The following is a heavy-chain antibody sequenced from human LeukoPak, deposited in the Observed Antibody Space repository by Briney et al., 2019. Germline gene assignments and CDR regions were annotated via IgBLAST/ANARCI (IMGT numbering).Heavy chain of an antibody. J-gene: IGHJ4*02. CDR1: GFTFSSYW. CDR2: IKQDGSEK. Sequence: GGPLRLSCAASGFTFSSYWMSWLRQAPGKGLEWVANIKQDGSEKYYVDSVKGRFTISRDNAKNSLYLLMNSLRAEDTAVYYCARGLVTTSWRYFDYWGQGTLVTVSS. CDR3: ARGLVTTSWRYFDY. D-gene: IGHD4-17*01. V-gene: IGHV3-7*01.